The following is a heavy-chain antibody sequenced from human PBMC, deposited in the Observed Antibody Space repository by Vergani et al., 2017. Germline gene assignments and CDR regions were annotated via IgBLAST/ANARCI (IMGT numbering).Heavy chain of an antibody. CDR3: ARGASGDYVSSFDY. J-gene: IGHJ4*02. CDR2: ISSDGGST. Sequence: VQLVESGGGLVQPGGSLRLSCAASGFTFSTYAMTWVRQAPGKGLEWVSTISSDGGSTYYADSVKGRFTISRDNSKNTLYLQKNSLSAEDTAVYYCARGASGDYVSSFDYWGQGTLVTVSS. V-gene: IGHV3-23*04. CDR1: GFTFSTYA. D-gene: IGHD4-17*01.